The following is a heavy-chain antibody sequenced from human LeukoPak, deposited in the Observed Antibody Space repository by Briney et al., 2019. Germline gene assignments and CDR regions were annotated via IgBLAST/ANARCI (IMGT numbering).Heavy chain of an antibody. D-gene: IGHD1-7*01. V-gene: IGHV3-23*01. CDR3: AKARLTGTNLDY. CDR2: ISGSGGST. J-gene: IGHJ4*02. CDR1: GFTFSSYA. Sequence: GGALRLSCAASGFTFSSYAMSWVRQAPGKGLEWVSAISGSGGSTYSADSVKGRFTISRDNSKNTLYLQMNSLRAEDTAVYYCAKARLTGTNLDYWGQGTLVTVSS.